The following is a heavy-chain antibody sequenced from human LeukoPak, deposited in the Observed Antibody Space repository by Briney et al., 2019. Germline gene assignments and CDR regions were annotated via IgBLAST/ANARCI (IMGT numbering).Heavy chain of an antibody. J-gene: IGHJ4*02. D-gene: IGHD2-15*01. CDR3: ARSGRYLDY. Sequence: PGGSLRLSCAASGFTFSSYEMNWVRQAPGKGLEWISYISNSGTNISYPDSVKGRFTISRDNAKNSLYLQMNSLRAEDTAVYYCARSGRYLDYWGQGTLVTVSS. CDR2: ISNSGTNI. V-gene: IGHV3-48*03. CDR1: GFTFSSYE.